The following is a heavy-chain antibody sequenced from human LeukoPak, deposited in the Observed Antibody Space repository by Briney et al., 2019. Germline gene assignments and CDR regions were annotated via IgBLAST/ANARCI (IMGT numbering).Heavy chain of an antibody. CDR3: VKGTRYSSGCLEN. CDR1: GFTFSSYA. CDR2: ISSNGAYT. J-gene: IGHJ4*02. D-gene: IGHD6-19*01. V-gene: IGHV3-64D*06. Sequence: GGSLRLSCSASGFTFSSYALHWVRQAPGKGLEYVSAISSNGAYTYYADSVKGRFTISGDNSKNTLYLQMSSLRPEDTAVYYCVKGTRYSSGCLENWGQGTLVT.